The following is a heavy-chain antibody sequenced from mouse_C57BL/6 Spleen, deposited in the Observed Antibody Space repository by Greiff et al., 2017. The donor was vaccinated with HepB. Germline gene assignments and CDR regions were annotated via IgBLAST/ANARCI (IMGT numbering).Heavy chain of an antibody. V-gene: IGHV14-4*01. D-gene: IGHD3-2*02. CDR2: IDPENGDT. CDR1: GFNIKDDY. Sequence: EVKLEESGAELVRPGASVKLSCTASGFNIKDDYMHWVKQRPEQGLEWIGWIDPENGDTEYASKFQGKAPITADTSSNTAYLQLSSLTSEDTAVYYCTTRDSSGSMDYWGQGTSVTVSS. CDR3: TTRDSSGSMDY. J-gene: IGHJ4*01.